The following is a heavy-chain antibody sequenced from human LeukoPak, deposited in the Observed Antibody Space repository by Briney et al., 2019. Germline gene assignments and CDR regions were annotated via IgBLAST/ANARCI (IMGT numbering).Heavy chain of an antibody. V-gene: IGHV3-21*01. J-gene: IGHJ4*02. D-gene: IGHD5-24*01. Sequence: GGSLRLSCAASGFTFSSYSMNWVRQAPGKGLEWVSSISSSSSYIYYADSVKGRFTISRGNAKNSLYLQMNSLRAEDTAVYYCAREVVEMATITPYFDYWGQGTLVTVSS. CDR2: ISSSSSYI. CDR1: GFTFSSYS. CDR3: AREVVEMATITPYFDY.